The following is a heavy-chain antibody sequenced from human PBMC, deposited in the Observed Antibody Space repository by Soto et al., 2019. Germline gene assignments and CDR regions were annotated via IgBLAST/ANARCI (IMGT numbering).Heavy chain of an antibody. CDR1: GYTFTSYD. Sequence: ASVKVSCKASGYTFTSYDINWVRQATGQGLEWMGWMNPNSGNTGYAQKFQGRVTMTRNTSISTAYMELSSLRSEDTAVYYCARGLGIAVLSGPHEYYFVYSGQGTLVTVSS. CDR3: ARGLGIAVLSGPHEYYFVY. J-gene: IGHJ4*02. V-gene: IGHV1-8*01. D-gene: IGHD6-19*01. CDR2: MNPNSGNT.